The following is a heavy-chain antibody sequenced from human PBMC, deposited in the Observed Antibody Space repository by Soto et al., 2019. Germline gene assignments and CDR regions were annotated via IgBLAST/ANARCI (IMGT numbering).Heavy chain of an antibody. CDR3: ARELGDFWSGYYYYYMDV. J-gene: IGHJ6*03. CDR2: TYYRSKWYN. Sequence: SPTLSLTCAISGDSVSSNSAAWNWIRQSPSRGLEWLGRTYYRSKWYNDYAVSVKSRITINPDTSKNQFSLQLNSVTPEDTAVYYCARELGDFWSGYYYYYMDVWGKGTTVTV. CDR1: GDSVSSNSAA. V-gene: IGHV6-1*01. D-gene: IGHD3-3*01.